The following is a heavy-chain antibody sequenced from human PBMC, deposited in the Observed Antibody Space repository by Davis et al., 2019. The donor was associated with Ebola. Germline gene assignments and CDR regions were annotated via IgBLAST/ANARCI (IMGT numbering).Heavy chain of an antibody. CDR1: GFTFSSYS. J-gene: IGHJ4*02. CDR3: AREPCDY. Sequence: ESLKISCIASGFTFSSYSMNWVRQAPGKGLEWVSYISSSSSTIYYADSVKGRFTISRDNAKNSLYLQMNSLRDEDTAVYYCAREPCDYWGQGNLVTVSS. V-gene: IGHV3-48*02. CDR2: ISSSSSTI.